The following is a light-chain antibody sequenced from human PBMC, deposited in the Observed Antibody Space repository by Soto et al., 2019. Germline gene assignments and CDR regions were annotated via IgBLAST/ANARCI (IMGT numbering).Light chain of an antibody. CDR2: VAS. CDR1: QSVSSSY. CDR3: QQYGSSSFT. Sequence: EIVLTQSPGTLSLSPGERATLSCRASQSVSSSYIAWYQQKPGQAPRLLIYVASSRATGIPDRFSGSGSGTDFTLTITRLEPEDFAVYYCQQYGSSSFTFGPGTKVDIK. V-gene: IGKV3-20*01. J-gene: IGKJ3*01.